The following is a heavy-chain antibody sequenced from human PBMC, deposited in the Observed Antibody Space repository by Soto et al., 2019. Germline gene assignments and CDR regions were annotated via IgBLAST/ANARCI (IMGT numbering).Heavy chain of an antibody. J-gene: IGHJ4*02. CDR3: AKDHEWFGELLVYYFDY. CDR1: GFTFSSYG. Sequence: GGSLRLSCAASGFTFSSYGMHWVRQAPGKGLEWVAVISYDGSNKYYADSVKGRFTISRDNSKNTRYLQMNSLRAEDTAVYYCAKDHEWFGELLVYYFDYWGQGTLVTVSS. CDR2: ISYDGSNK. V-gene: IGHV3-30*18. D-gene: IGHD3-10*01.